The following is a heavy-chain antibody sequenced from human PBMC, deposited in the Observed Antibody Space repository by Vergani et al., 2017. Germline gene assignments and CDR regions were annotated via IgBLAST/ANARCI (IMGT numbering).Heavy chain of an antibody. CDR2: IVVGSGNT. D-gene: IGHD3-3*01. CDR3: AADRLTDFWSGYSFDY. V-gene: IGHV1-58*02. CDR1: GFTFTSSA. J-gene: IGHJ4*02. Sequence: QMQLVQSEPEVKKPGTSVKVSCKASGFTFTSSAMQWVRPARGQRLGWIGWIVVGSGNTNYAQKFQERFTITRDMSTSTAYMELSSLRSEDTAVYYCAADRLTDFWSGYSFDYWGQGTLVTVSS.